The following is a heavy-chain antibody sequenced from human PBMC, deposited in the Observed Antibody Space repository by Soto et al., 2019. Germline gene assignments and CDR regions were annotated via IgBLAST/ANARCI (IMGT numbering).Heavy chain of an antibody. CDR2: IDGDGSGT. CDR3: GTVFEY. V-gene: IGHV3-74*01. CDR1: GFTLSGYW. J-gene: IGHJ4*02. Sequence: EVQLVESGGGLVQPGGSLRLSCAASGFTLSGYWMHWVRQVPGKGLVWVSRIDGDGSGTSYADSVRGRFTISRDNAKNTLFLQMNSLRAEDTAVYYCGTVFEYWGQGILGTVSS.